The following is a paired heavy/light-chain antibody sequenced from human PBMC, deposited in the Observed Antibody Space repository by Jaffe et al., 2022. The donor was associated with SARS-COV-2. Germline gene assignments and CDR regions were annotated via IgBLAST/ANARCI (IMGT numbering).Heavy chain of an antibody. D-gene: IGHD1-20*01. Sequence: QVQLLQSGGGVVQPGQSLTLSCVGSGFDFSHYGMHWVRQGPGRGLEWVAAVSYDGWRTFYSDFVKGRMSVSRDNSHRTMFLRMEDLRPGDTAVYFCAKDGPSHSDYNLNDSYGMDVWGQGTTVTVTS. V-gene: IGHV3-30*18. CDR1: GFDFSHYG. CDR3: AKDGPSHSDYNLNDSYGMDV. CDR2: VSYDGWRT. J-gene: IGHJ6*02.
Light chain of an antibody. V-gene: IGKV4-1*01. CDR3: HQTFFTPYT. CDR1: RTLLYDVDGKNY. J-gene: IGKJ2*01. Sequence: IGLTQSPDSLAVSLGERATITCRSNRTLLYDVDGKNYLAWYQYRPGQPPRLLVHWASIRESGVPDRFSGSGSGSDFTLTITNLQAEDLAVYYCHQTFFTPYTFGQGTSLHIK. CDR2: WAS.